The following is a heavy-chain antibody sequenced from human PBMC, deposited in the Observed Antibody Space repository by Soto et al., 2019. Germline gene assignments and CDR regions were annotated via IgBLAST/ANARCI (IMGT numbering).Heavy chain of an antibody. CDR2: ISFDGSIK. J-gene: IGHJ5*02. CDR1: GFTFNTYA. V-gene: IGHV3-30-3*01. CDR3: ARRYKDGRRDCINTGCLFDP. Sequence: QVQLVESGGGVVQPGRSLRLSCAASGFTFNTYAMHWVRQAPGKGLEWLSVISFDGSIKHYADSVKGRFTISRDNSKNTLYLQMESLRTEDTAVYYCARRYKDGRRDCINTGCLFDPWGQGTLVTVSS. D-gene: IGHD2-2*01.